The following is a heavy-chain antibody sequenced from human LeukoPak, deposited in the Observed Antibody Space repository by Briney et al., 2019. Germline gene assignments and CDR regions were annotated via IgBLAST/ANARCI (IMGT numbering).Heavy chain of an antibody. D-gene: IGHD3-22*01. CDR3: ARDYYDHYGMDV. CDR1: GGSFSGYY. J-gene: IGHJ6*02. CDR2: INHSGST. V-gene: IGHV4-34*01. Sequence: SETLSLTCAVYGGSFSGYYWSWIRQPPGKGLEWIGEINHSGSTNYNPSLKSRVTISVDTSKNQFSLKLSSVTAADTAVYYCARDYYDHYGMDVWGQGTTVIVSS.